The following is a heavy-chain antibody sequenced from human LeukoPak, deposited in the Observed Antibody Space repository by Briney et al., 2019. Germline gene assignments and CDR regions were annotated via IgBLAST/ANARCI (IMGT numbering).Heavy chain of an antibody. J-gene: IGHJ4*02. D-gene: IGHD3-3*01. V-gene: IGHV4-61*08. Sequence: PSETLSLTCTVSGGSISSGGYYWSWIRQHPGKGLEWIGYIYYSGSTNYNPSLESRVTISVDTSKNQFSLKLSSVTAADTAVYYCATTYYDFWSGLDYWGQGTLVTVSS. CDR1: GGSISSGGYY. CDR3: ATTYYDFWSGLDY. CDR2: IYYSGST.